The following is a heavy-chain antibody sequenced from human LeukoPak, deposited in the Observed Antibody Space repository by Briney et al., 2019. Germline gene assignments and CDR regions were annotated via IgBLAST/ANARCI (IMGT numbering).Heavy chain of an antibody. J-gene: IGHJ4*02. CDR1: GGSFSGYY. V-gene: IGHV4-34*01. Sequence: SETLSLTCAVYGGSFSGYYWSWIRQPPGKGLEWIGEINHSGSTNYNPPLKSRVTISVDTSKNQFSLKLSSVTAADTAVYYCARGPLQNDYWGQGTLVTVSS. CDR3: ARGPLQNDY. D-gene: IGHD4-11*01. CDR2: INHSGST.